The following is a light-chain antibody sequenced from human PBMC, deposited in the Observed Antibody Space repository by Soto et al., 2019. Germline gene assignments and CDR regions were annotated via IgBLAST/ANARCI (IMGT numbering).Light chain of an antibody. CDR3: QQYFTTPRT. CDR2: WAS. Sequence: DIVMTQSPDSLAMSLGERATIYCESSQSVLHSSNNKNYLAWYQQKPGQPPKKLIYWASTRESGVPDRFSGSGSGTDFTLTISSLQAEDVAVYYCQQYFTTPRTFGQGTRVEIK. J-gene: IGKJ1*01. CDR1: QSVLHSSNNKNY. V-gene: IGKV4-1*01.